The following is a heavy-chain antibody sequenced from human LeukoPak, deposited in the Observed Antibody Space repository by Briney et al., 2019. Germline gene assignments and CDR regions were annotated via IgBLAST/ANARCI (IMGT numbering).Heavy chain of an antibody. Sequence: GASVKVSCKASGGTFSSYAISWVRQAPGQGLEWMGGIIPIFGTANYAQKFQGRVTITTDESTSTAYMELSSLRSEDTAVYYCARLPPRQYHGGPFDYWGQGTLVTVSS. CDR2: IIPIFGTA. CDR3: ARLPPRQYHGGPFDY. CDR1: GGTFSSYA. J-gene: IGHJ4*02. V-gene: IGHV1-69*05. D-gene: IGHD2-2*01.